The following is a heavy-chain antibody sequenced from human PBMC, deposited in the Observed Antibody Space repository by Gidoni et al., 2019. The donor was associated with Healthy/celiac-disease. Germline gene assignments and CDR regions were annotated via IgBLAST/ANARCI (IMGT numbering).Heavy chain of an antibody. CDR2: IDWDDDK. V-gene: IGHV2-70*01. CDR3: ARIYGSSGYMDY. D-gene: IGHD6-13*01. Sequence: QVTLSESGPALVKPTQTLTLTCTFSGFSLNTSGMCVCWIRPPPGKALEWLALIDWDDDKYYSTSLKTRLTISKDTSKNQVVLTMTNMDPVDTATYYCARIYGSSGYMDYWGQGTLVTVSS. J-gene: IGHJ4*02. CDR1: GFSLNTSGMC.